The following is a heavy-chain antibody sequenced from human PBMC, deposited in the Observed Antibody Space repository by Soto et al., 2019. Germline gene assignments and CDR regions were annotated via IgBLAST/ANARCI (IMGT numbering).Heavy chain of an antibody. CDR2: IVVGSGNT. CDR1: GFTFTSSA. CDR3: AAGGIAAAGPYYYYYGMDV. D-gene: IGHD6-13*01. J-gene: IGHJ6*02. V-gene: IGHV1-58*01. Sequence: GASVKVSCKASGFTFTSSAVQWVRQARGQRLEWIGWIVVGSGNTNYAQKFQERVTITRDMSTSTAYMELSSLRSEDTAVYYCAAGGIAAAGPYYYYYGMDVWGQGTTVTV.